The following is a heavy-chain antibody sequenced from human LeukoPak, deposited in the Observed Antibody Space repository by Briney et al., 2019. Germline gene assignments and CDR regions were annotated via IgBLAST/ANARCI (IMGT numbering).Heavy chain of an antibody. D-gene: IGHD1-26*01. CDR1: GFTFSSYE. J-gene: IGHJ4*02. V-gene: IGHV3-48*03. CDR2: ISSSGSTI. CDR3: ARDRAMYSGSHNSFDY. Sequence: GGSLRLSCAASGFTFSSYEMNWVRQAPGKGLEWVSYISSSGSTIYYADSVKGRFTISRDNAKNSLYLQMNSLRAEDTAVYYCARDRAMYSGSHNSFDYWGQGTLVIVSS.